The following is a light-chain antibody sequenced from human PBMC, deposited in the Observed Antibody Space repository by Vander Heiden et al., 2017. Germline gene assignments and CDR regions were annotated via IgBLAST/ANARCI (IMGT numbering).Light chain of an antibody. CDR3: QQRSNWPPLLT. J-gene: IGKJ4*01. Sequence: IVLTQSPATLSLSPGARATLSCRASQSVSSYLAWYQQKPGQAPRLLIYDASNRATGIPARFSGSGSGTDFTLTISSLEPEDCAVYYCQQRSNWPPLLTFGGGTKVEIK. CDR2: DAS. V-gene: IGKV3-11*01. CDR1: QSVSSY.